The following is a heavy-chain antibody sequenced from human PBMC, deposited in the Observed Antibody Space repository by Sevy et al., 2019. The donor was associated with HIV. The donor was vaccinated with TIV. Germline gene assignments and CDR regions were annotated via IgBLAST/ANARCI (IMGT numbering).Heavy chain of an antibody. J-gene: IGHJ6*02. CDR1: GYTLTELS. CDR3: ATPFLMGNRYYYYGMDV. Sequence: ASVKVSCKVSGYTLTELSMHWVRQAPGKGLEWVGGFDPEDGETIYAQKFQGRVTMTEDTSTDTAYMELSSLRSEDTAVYYCATPFLMGNRYYYYGMDVWGQGTTVTVSS. V-gene: IGHV1-24*01. CDR2: FDPEDGET. D-gene: IGHD3-3*02.